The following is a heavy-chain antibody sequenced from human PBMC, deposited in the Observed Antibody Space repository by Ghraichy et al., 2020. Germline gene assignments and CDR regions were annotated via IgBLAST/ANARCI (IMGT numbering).Heavy chain of an antibody. D-gene: IGHD6-25*01. CDR1: GFTFSTYA. J-gene: IGHJ4*02. Sequence: GGSLRLSCAASGFTFSTYAMSWVRQAPGKGLEWVSSILSSSTYTYYADSVKGRFTISRDNSKNSVYLQMNSLRAEDTAVYYCATYIQRAPQDDWCQGTLVSVSS. V-gene: IGHV3-21*01. CDR2: ILSSSTYT. CDR3: ATYIQRAPQDD.